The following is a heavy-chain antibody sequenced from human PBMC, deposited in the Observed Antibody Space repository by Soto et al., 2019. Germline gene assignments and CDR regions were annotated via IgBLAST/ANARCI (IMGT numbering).Heavy chain of an antibody. D-gene: IGHD3-3*01. CDR1: GFTFSSYA. CDR2: ISGSGGST. CDR3: AKKGPFLECLLSPEDAFDI. Sequence: EVQLLESGGGLVQPGGSLRLSCAASGFTFSSYAMSWVRQAPGKGLEWVSAISGSGGSTYYADSVKGRFTISRDNSKNTLYLQMNSLRAEDTAVYYCAKKGPFLECLLSPEDAFDIWGQGTMVTVSS. J-gene: IGHJ3*02. V-gene: IGHV3-23*01.